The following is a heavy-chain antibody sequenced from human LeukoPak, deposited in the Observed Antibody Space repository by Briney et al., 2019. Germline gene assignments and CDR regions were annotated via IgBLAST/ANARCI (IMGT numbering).Heavy chain of an antibody. J-gene: IGHJ4*02. D-gene: IGHD5-24*01. CDR1: GGSISSYY. Sequence: KSSETLSLTCTVSGGSISSYYWSWIRQPPGKGLEWIGYIYYSGSTNYNPSLKSRVTLSVDTSKNQLSLKLSSVTAADTAVYYCAGGAMTTTSTFDYWGQGTLVTVSS. CDR2: IYYSGST. V-gene: IGHV4-59*13. CDR3: AGGAMTTTSTFDY.